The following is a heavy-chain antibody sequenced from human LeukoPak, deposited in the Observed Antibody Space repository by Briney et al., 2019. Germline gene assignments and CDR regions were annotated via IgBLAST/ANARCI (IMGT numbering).Heavy chain of an antibody. V-gene: IGHV4-34*01. CDR2: INHSGST. D-gene: IGHD6-13*01. J-gene: IGHJ4*02. Sequence: SETLSLTCAVYGGSFRGYYWSWIRQTPGKGLEWVGEINHSGSTNYNASLQRRLTISVDTSKNQFSLKLTSVTAADTAVYYCARHAGGIAASGTRPFVYWGQGTLVTVSS. CDR3: ARHAGGIAASGTRPFVY. CDR1: GGSFRGYY.